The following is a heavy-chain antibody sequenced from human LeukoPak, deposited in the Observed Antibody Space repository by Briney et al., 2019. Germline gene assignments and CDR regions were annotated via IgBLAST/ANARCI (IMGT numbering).Heavy chain of an antibody. J-gene: IGHJ4*02. D-gene: IGHD6-6*01. CDR2: ISGYNGNT. CDR3: ARAPLYGSCEY. V-gene: IGHV1-18*01. Sequence: SVKLSCNASGYTFSSYGISWVRQTPAQSLDCMGWISGYNGNTNYEQKLQGRVTMTTDTSTSTAYLELRSLRSDDTAVYYCARAPLYGSCEYWGQGTLVTVSS. CDR1: GYTFSSYG.